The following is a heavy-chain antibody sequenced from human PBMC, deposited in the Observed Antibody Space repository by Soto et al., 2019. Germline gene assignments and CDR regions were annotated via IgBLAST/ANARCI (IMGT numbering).Heavy chain of an antibody. D-gene: IGHD6-6*01. Sequence: EASVKVSCKASGYTFTGYYMHWVRQAPGQGLEWMGWINPNSGGTNYAQKFQGWVTMTRDTSISTAYMELSRLRSDDTAVYYCARDRTIAARPNQPSNWFDPWGQGTLVTVSS. CDR2: INPNSGGT. J-gene: IGHJ5*02. CDR1: GYTFTGYY. V-gene: IGHV1-2*04. CDR3: ARDRTIAARPNQPSNWFDP.